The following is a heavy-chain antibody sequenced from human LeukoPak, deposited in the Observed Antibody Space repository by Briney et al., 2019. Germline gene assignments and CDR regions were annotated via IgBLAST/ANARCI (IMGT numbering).Heavy chain of an antibody. D-gene: IGHD3-22*01. Sequence: GGSLRLSCAASGFTFSSYSMNWVRQAPGKGLEWVSYISSSSSTIYYADSVKGRFTISRDNAKNSLYLQMNSLRAEDTAVYYCARDRLSIVVVNSDAFDIWGQGTMVTVSS. J-gene: IGHJ3*02. CDR1: GFTFSSYS. V-gene: IGHV3-48*01. CDR3: ARDRLSIVVVNSDAFDI. CDR2: ISSSSSTI.